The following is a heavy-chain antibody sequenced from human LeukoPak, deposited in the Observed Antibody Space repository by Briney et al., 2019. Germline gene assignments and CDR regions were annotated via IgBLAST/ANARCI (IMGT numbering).Heavy chain of an antibody. CDR3: ARLIVGATPSSTTTYNWFDP. CDR1: GGSISSYY. D-gene: IGHD1-26*01. Sequence: SETLSLTCTVPGGSISSYYWSWIRQPPGKGLEWIGYIYYSGSTNYNPSLKSRVTISVDTSKNQFSLKLSSVTAADTAVYYCARLIVGATPSSTTTYNWFDPWGQGTLVTVSS. CDR2: IYYSGST. V-gene: IGHV4-59*08. J-gene: IGHJ5*02.